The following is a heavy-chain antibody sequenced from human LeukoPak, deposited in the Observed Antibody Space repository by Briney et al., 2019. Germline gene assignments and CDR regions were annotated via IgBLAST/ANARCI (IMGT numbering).Heavy chain of an antibody. CDR1: GVSISSSTYY. Sequence: SETLSLTCTVSGVSISSSTYYWGWIRQPPGKGLEWIGSIYYSGTTYYNPSLKSRVTISVDTSKNQFSLKLSSVTAADTAVYYCVKEYYGSGRDSNWLDPWGQGTLVTVSS. CDR3: VKEYYGSGRDSNWLDP. CDR2: IYYSGTT. J-gene: IGHJ5*02. V-gene: IGHV4-39*01. D-gene: IGHD3-10*01.